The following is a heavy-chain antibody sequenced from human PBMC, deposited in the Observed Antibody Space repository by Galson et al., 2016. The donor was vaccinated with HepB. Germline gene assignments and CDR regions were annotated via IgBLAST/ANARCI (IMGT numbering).Heavy chain of an antibody. D-gene: IGHD3-10*01. J-gene: IGHJ4*02. V-gene: IGHV3-21*01. CDR3: ARAAGHGHYGSGSAFDY. CDR1: GFTFKSYS. Sequence: SLRLSCAASGFTFKSYSMNWVRQAPGKGLEWVSYISTSSSYIFYADSVKGRFTISRDNAKNSLQLQMNSLRAEETAVYYCARAAGHGHYGSGSAFDYWGQGTLVTVSS. CDR2: ISTSSSYI.